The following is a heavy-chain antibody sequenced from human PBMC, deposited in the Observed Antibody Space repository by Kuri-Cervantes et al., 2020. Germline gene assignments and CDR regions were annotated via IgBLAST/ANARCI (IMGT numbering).Heavy chain of an antibody. CDR1: GYTFTGYY. CDR3: ARDQEVHVLRYFDWPPSFDY. D-gene: IGHD3-9*01. V-gene: IGHV1-2*02. Sequence: ASVKVSCKASGYTFTGYYMHWVRQAPGQGLEWMGWINPNSGGTNYAQKFQGRVTMTRDTSISTAYMELSRLRSDDTAVYYCARDQEVHVLRYFDWPPSFDYWGQGTLVTVSS. J-gene: IGHJ4*02. CDR2: INPNSGGT.